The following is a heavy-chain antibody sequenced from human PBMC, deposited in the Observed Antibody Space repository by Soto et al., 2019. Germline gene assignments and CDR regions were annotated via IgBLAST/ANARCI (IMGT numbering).Heavy chain of an antibody. D-gene: IGHD1-26*01. Sequence: EVQLVESGGDLVQPGGSLRLSCAASGFTVRSKFMTWVRQAPGKGLEWVSIIYNDGTTYYADSVKGTFTISRDNSKNTLNLQMKSLRAEDTAVYYCARVWRNGSSGYALDIWGQGTVVTVSS. CDR3: ARVWRNGSSGYALDI. V-gene: IGHV3-66*01. J-gene: IGHJ3*02. CDR1: GFTVRSKF. CDR2: IYNDGTT.